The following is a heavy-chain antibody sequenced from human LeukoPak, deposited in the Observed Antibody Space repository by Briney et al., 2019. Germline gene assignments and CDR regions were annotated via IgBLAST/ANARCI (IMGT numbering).Heavy chain of an antibody. CDR2: TRNKANSYTT. J-gene: IGHJ6*03. D-gene: IGHD4-11*01. CDR1: GFTFSDHY. Sequence: TGGSLRLSCAASGFTFSDHYMDWVRQAPGKGLEWVGRTRNKANSYTTEYAASVKGRFTISRDDSKNSLYLQMNSLKTEDTAVYYCARVGYSNYDYYMDVWGKGTTVTVSS. CDR3: ARVGYSNYDYYMDV. V-gene: IGHV3-72*01.